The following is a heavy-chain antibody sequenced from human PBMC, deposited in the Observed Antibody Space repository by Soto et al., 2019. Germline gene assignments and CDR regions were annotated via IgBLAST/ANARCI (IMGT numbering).Heavy chain of an antibody. CDR3: ARRYYGSGTWFDP. CDR2: IYHSGST. D-gene: IGHD3-10*01. J-gene: IGHJ5*02. V-gene: IGHV4-30-2*01. CDR1: GGSISSGGYS. Sequence: PSETLSLTCAVSGGSISSGGYSWSWIRQPPGKGLEWIGYIYHSGSTYYNPSLKSRVTISVDRSKNKFSMKLSSVTAADTAVYYCARRYYGSGTWFDPWGQGTLVTVS.